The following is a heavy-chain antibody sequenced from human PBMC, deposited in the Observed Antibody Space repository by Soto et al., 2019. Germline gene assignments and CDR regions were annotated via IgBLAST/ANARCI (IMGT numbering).Heavy chain of an antibody. CDR2: VYYSGTT. D-gene: IGHD6-13*01. J-gene: IGHJ4*02. V-gene: IGHV4-59*01. CDR1: GGSISSYY. Sequence: QVQLQESGPGLVKPSETLSLTCTVSGGSISSYYWTWIRQPPGKGLEWVGYVYYSGTTYYNPSLQSRVTISVDKSKNQFSLKVKSVTAADTAIYYCARAGSTWRYFFDYWGQGSLVTVSS. CDR3: ARAGSTWRYFFDY.